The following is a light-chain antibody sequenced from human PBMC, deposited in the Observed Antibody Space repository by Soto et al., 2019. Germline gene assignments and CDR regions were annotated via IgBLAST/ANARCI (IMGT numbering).Light chain of an antibody. J-gene: IGKJ4*01. CDR1: QSVSTN. CDR3: QQYNNWPPLT. Sequence: EIVMTQSPVTLSVSPGERATLSCRASQSVSTNLAWYQQKPGQTPRLLIYGASTRATGIPARLSGSGSGTEFTLTISSLQSEDLAVYYCQQYNNWPPLTFGGGTKVEIK. CDR2: GAS. V-gene: IGKV3-15*01.